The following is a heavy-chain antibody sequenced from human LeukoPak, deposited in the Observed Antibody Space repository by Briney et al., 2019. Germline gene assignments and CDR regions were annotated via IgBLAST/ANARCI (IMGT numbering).Heavy chain of an antibody. J-gene: IGHJ3*02. Sequence: GGSLRLSCAASGFTFSSYWMHWVRQAPGKGLVWVSRINSDGSSTSYADSVKGRFTISRDNAKNTLYLQMNSLRAEDTAVYYCARAPFKYCSGGSCLSDAFDIWGQGTMVTVSS. D-gene: IGHD2-15*01. V-gene: IGHV3-74*01. CDR1: GFTFSSYW. CDR2: INSDGSST. CDR3: ARAPFKYCSGGSCLSDAFDI.